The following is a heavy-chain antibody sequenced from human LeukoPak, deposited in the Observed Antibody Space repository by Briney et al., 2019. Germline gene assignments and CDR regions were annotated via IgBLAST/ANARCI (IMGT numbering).Heavy chain of an antibody. D-gene: IGHD2-2*01. CDR2: IYTSGST. J-gene: IGHJ3*02. Sequence: SETLSLTCTVSGGSISSYYWSWIRQTAGQGLEWIGRIYTSGSTNYNPSLKSRVTMSVDTSKNQFSLKLSSVTAADTAVYYCARVRRRRVVAAAIGAFDIWGQGTVVTVSS. V-gene: IGHV4-4*07. CDR1: GGSISSYY. CDR3: ARVRRRRVVAAAIGAFDI.